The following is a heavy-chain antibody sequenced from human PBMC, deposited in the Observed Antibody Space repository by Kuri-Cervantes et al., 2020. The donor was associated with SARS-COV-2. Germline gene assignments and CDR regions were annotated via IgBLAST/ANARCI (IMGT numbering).Heavy chain of an antibody. J-gene: IGHJ6*03. V-gene: IGHV3-21*01. CDR1: GFTFSSYS. D-gene: IGHD6-6*01. Sequence: GGSLRLSCAASGFTFSSYSMNWVRQAPGKGLEWVSSISSSSSYIYYADSVKGRFTISRDNAKNSLYLQMNSLRAEDTAVYYCARDFKLRVEYSSSSQYFYYMDVWGKGTTVTVSS. CDR3: ARDFKLRVEYSSSSQYFYYMDV. CDR2: ISSSSSYI.